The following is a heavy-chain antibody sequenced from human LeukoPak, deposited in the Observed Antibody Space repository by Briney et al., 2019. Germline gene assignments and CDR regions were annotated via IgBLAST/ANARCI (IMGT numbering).Heavy chain of an antibody. D-gene: IGHD2-2*02. J-gene: IGHJ5*02. CDR3: ARHYCSSTSCYMGRYNWFDP. CDR2: IYYSGST. Sequence: PSETLSLTCTVSGGSISSSSYYWGWIRQPPGKGLEWIGSIYYSGSTYYNPSLKSRVTISVDTSKNQFSLKLSSVTAADTAVYYCARHYCSSTSCYMGRYNWFDPWGQGTLVTVSS. V-gene: IGHV4-39*01. CDR1: GGSISSSSYY.